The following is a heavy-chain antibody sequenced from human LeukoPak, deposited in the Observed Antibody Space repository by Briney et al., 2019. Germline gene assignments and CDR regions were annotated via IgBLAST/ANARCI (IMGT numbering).Heavy chain of an antibody. CDR2: IIPILGIA. V-gene: IGHV1-69*04. J-gene: IGHJ4*02. CDR3: VRAPALWSGYRSPNIDY. CDR1: GGTFSSYA. D-gene: IGHD3-3*01. Sequence: SVKVSCKASGGTFSSYAISWVRQAPGQGLEWMGRIIPILGIANYAQKFQGRVTITADKPTSTAYMELSSLRSEDTAVYYCVRAPALWSGYRSPNIDYWGQGTLVTVSS.